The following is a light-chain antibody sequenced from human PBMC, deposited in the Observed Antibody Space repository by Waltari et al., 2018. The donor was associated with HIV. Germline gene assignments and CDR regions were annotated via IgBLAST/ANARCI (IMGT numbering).Light chain of an antibody. Sequence: QSALTQPASVSGSPGQSITISCTGTSSDDDGYNFVSWYQQHPGKAPKLIIFDVFKRPSGVSIRFAGSKSGNTASLTISGRQSEDEADYYCCSYAGSRTWVFGGGTKVTVL. V-gene: IGLV2-23*02. J-gene: IGLJ3*02. CDR2: DVF. CDR3: CSYAGSRTWV. CDR1: SSDDDGYNF.